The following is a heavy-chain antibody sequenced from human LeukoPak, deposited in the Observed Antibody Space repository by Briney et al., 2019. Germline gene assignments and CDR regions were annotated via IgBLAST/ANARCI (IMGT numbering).Heavy chain of an antibody. CDR1: GDSVSSNSAA. CDR2: TYYRSKWYN. Sequence: SQTLSLTCAISGDSVSSNSAAWNWIRQSPSRGLEWLGRTYYRSKWYNDYAVSVKSRITINPDTSKNQFSLQLNSVTPEDTAVYYCARVKVRREPNWNHDYYYYYMDVWGKGTTVTVSS. CDR3: ARVKVRREPNWNHDYYYYYMDV. J-gene: IGHJ6*03. V-gene: IGHV6-1*01. D-gene: IGHD1-14*01.